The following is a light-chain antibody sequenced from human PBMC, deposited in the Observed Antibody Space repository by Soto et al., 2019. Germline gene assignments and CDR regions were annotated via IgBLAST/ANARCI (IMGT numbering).Light chain of an antibody. V-gene: IGKV3-20*01. CDR2: GAS. CDR3: QQYDSSPPQYT. Sequence: EIVLTQSPDTLSLSPGERATLSCRASQSVTSSYFAWYQQKPGQAPSLLIYGASNRATGIPDRFSGSGSGTDFTLTISRLEPEDFAVYYCQQYDSSPPQYTFGQGTKLEIK. J-gene: IGKJ2*01. CDR1: QSVTSSY.